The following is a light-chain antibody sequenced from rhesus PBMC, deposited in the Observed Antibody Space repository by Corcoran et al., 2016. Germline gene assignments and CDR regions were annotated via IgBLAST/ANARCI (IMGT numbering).Light chain of an antibody. J-gene: IGKJ1*01. CDR2: KAS. CDR1: DNVNNY. CDR3: LQYSSSPRT. V-gene: IGKV1-74*01. Sequence: DIQMTQSPSSLSASLGDRVTITCRASDNVNNYLNWYQQKPGKAPKLLIYKASTLHSGVPSRFSGSGSGTDYTFTISSLQPEDFATYYCLQYSSSPRTFGQGTKVEIK.